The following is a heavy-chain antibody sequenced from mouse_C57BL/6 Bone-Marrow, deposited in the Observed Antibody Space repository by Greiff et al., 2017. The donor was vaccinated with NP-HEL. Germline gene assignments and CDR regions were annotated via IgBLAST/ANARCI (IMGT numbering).Heavy chain of an antibody. D-gene: IGHD3-2*02. V-gene: IGHV5-2*01. CDR1: EYEFPSHD. CDR2: INSDGGST. Sequence: VESVPGSLPPLDSLKLSCESNEYEFPSHDMSWVRKTPEKRLELVAAINSDGGSTYYPDTMERRFIISRDNTKKTLYLQMSSLRSEDTALYYCARQLRLRGYWGQGTTLTVSS. CDR3: ARQLRLRGY. J-gene: IGHJ2*01.